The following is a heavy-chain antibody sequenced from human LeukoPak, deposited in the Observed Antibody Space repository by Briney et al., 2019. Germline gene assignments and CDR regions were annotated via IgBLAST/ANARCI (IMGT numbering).Heavy chain of an antibody. Sequence: GGALRLSCAPSGFSFSSYAMNWVRQAPGEGLEWVSAISATVGSTYYADSVKGRFTISRDNSKTTLYLQMNSLRAEDTAVYYCAKRSDSSGSYYFDYWGPGTLVTVSS. J-gene: IGHJ4*02. V-gene: IGHV3-23*01. D-gene: IGHD3-22*01. CDR2: ISATVGST. CDR3: AKRSDSSGSYYFDY. CDR1: GFSFSSYA.